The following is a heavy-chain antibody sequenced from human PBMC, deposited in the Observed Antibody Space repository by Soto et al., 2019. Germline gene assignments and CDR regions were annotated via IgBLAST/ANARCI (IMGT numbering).Heavy chain of an antibody. V-gene: IGHV4-61*01. CDR3: ARERVAPAQYYFDY. CDR2: ITDIGST. CDR1: GGSVSSGSYY. Sequence: NPSETLSLTCAVSGGSVSSGSYYWTWIRQPPGKGLEWIGYITDIGSTNYNPSLRSRVIISADTTKNHFSLNLRSVTAADTAVYYCARERVAPAQYYFDYCGQLIPVTVSS. J-gene: IGHJ4*02. D-gene: IGHD2-2*01.